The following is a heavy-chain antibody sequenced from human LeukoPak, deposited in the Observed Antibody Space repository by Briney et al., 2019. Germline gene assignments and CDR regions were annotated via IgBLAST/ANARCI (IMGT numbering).Heavy chain of an antibody. CDR3: ARDPTPHLAFDF. Sequence: ASVKVSCKASGYTFNSYGFSWVRQAPGQGLEWMGWISVYNGNTNYEQKFQGRVTMTADTSTSTAYMELRSLRSDDTAVYYCARDPTPHLAFDFWGQGTLVTVSS. V-gene: IGHV1-18*01. CDR2: ISVYNGNT. J-gene: IGHJ3*01. D-gene: IGHD4-17*01. CDR1: GYTFNSYG.